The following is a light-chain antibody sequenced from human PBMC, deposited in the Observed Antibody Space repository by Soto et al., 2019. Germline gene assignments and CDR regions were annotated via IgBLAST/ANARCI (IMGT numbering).Light chain of an antibody. J-gene: IGKJ1*01. CDR3: QQYNNRPKT. CDR1: QSVSSN. V-gene: IGKV3-15*01. Sequence: EILLTQARCPLPVSPSPSCLLXSRASQSVSSNLAWYQQKPGKAPRLLIYGASTRATGIPARFSGSGSGTEFSLTISSLQSEDFAVYYCQQYNNRPKTFGQGTKVDIK. CDR2: GAS.